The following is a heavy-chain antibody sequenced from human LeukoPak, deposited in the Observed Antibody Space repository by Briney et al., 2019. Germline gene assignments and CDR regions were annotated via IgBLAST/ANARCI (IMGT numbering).Heavy chain of an antibody. CDR1: GYTFTADY. V-gene: IGHV1-2*02. Sequence: ASVKVSCKASGYTFTADYIHWVRQAPGQGLEWMGWINPNSGDTHYPQKFQGRVTMTRDTSISTAYMELSRLRSDDTAVYCCARDILWSANWFDPWGQGTLVTVSS. CDR3: ARDILWSANWFDP. CDR2: INPNSGDT. J-gene: IGHJ5*02. D-gene: IGHD3-10*01.